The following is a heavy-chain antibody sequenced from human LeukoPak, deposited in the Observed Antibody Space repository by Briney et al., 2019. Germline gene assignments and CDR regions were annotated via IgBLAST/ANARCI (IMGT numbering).Heavy chain of an antibody. CDR2: ISGDGGST. CDR3: AKVGTLRYFDWLLS. J-gene: IGHJ5*02. V-gene: IGHV3-43*02. Sequence: VGSPRLSCAASGFTFDVYAMHWVRHAPGKGLGWVSLISGDGGSTYYADSVKGRFTISRDNSKNSLYLQMNSLRTEDTALYYCAKVGTLRYFDWLLSWGQGTLVTVSS. CDR1: GFTFDVYA. D-gene: IGHD3-9*01.